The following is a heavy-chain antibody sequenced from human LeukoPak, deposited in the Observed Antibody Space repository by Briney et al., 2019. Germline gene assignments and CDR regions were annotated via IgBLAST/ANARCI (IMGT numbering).Heavy chain of an antibody. J-gene: IGHJ4*02. CDR3: SRGDYSDPGTLDY. Sequence: PSETLSLTCTVSGAYMNTGSYYWSWIRQPAGKGLEWIGRIYSNGITNYNPSLKSRVTMSIDTSKSRFSLRLSSVTAADTAVYYCSRGDYSDPGTLDYWGRGTLVTVSS. CDR1: GAYMNTGSYY. D-gene: IGHD3-10*01. V-gene: IGHV4-61*02. CDR2: IYSNGIT.